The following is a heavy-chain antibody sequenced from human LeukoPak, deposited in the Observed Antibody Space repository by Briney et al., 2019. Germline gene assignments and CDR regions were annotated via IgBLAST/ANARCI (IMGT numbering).Heavy chain of an antibody. Sequence: GGSLRLSCAASGFTFSSYWMHWVRQAPGKGLVWVSRINSDGSSTSYADSVKGRFTISRDNSKNTLYLQMNSLRAEDTAVYYCAKDDIVGYDAFDIWAQGTMVTVSS. CDR2: INSDGSST. CDR3: AKDDIVGYDAFDI. CDR1: GFTFSSYW. J-gene: IGHJ3*02. V-gene: IGHV3-74*01. D-gene: IGHD2-21*01.